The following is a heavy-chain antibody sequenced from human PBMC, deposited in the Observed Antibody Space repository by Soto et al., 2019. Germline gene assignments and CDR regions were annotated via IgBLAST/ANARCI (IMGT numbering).Heavy chain of an antibody. V-gene: IGHV1-46*01. J-gene: IGHJ4*02. D-gene: IGHD3-22*01. CDR1: GHTLINYY. CDR2: IDPSGNGN. Sequence: QVQLVQSGAEVKKPGASVKVSCKASGHTLINYYMHWVRQAPGQGLDWLGKIDPSGNGNSYAERFQGRITLTSDTSTNTVYVELSSLRSEDTAIYYCAINYYDSSAYLYWGQGTLVTVSS. CDR3: AINYYDSSAYLY.